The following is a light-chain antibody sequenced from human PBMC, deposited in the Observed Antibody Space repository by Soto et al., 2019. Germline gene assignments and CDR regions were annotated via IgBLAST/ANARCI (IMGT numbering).Light chain of an antibody. CDR2: AAS. CDR3: QKYNTALIFT. CDR1: QGISNY. V-gene: IGKV1-27*01. Sequence: DIQMTQSPSSLSASVGDRVTITCRASQGISNYLAWYQQKPGKVPKLLIYAASTLQSGVPSRFSGSGSGTDFTLTISNLQPEDVATYYCQKYNTALIFTFGPGTKVDIK. J-gene: IGKJ3*01.